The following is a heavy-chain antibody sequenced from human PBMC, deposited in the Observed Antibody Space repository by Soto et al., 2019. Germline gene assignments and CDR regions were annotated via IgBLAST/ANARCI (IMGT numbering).Heavy chain of an antibody. CDR3: AKEGHYYDSSGYPTYYGMDV. D-gene: IGHD3-22*01. Sequence: GGSLRLSCAASGFTFSSYSMHWVRQAPGKGLEWVSSITSGGYYIYYADSVKGRFTISRDNAKNSLYLHMNSLGAEDTAVYYCAKEGHYYDSSGYPTYYGMDVWGQGTTVTVS. CDR1: GFTFSSYS. J-gene: IGHJ6*02. V-gene: IGHV3-21*01. CDR2: ITSGGYYI.